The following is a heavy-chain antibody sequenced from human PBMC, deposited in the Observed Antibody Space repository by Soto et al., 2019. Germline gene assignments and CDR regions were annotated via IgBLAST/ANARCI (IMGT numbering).Heavy chain of an antibody. CDR2: ISDYNGNT. V-gene: IGHV1-18*04. J-gene: IGHJ4*02. D-gene: IGHD6-19*01. CDR3: AKTTSLAVADPFDY. Sequence: QVQLVQSGAEVKKPGASVKVSCKASGYTFTSYGISWVRQAPGQGLEWMGWISDYNGNTNYAQKLQGRVTMTTDTATSTAYLELRSLRSDDTAVYYCAKTTSLAVADPFDYWGQGTLVTVSS. CDR1: GYTFTSYG.